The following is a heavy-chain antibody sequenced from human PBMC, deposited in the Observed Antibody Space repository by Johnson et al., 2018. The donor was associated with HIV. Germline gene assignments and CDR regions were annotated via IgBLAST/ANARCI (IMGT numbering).Heavy chain of an antibody. CDR3: ARDRHGSGRPNAFDL. CDR1: GFTFSSYA. Sequence: QVQLVDSGGGVVQPGRSLRLSCAASGFTFSSYAMHWVRQAPGKGLEWVAVISYDGSNKYYADSVKGRFTISRDNSKNTLYLQMNSPSPEDTGVYHCARDRHGSGRPNAFDLWGRGTKVTV. CDR2: ISYDGSNK. V-gene: IGHV3-30-3*01. J-gene: IGHJ3*01. D-gene: IGHD3-10*01.